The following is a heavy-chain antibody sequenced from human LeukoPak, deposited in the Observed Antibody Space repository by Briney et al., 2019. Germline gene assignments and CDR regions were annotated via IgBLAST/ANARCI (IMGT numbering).Heavy chain of an antibody. J-gene: IGHJ4*02. CDR3: ARDPGLDI. V-gene: IGHV3-48*02. CDR1: GFTFSSNS. Sequence: PGGSLRLSCEASGFTFSSNSMNWVRQAPGAGLEWISFISGSGSAMYYADSVKGRFTISRDNAENSLYLQMNSLRDDDTAVYYCARDPGLDIWGQGTLVTVSS. CDR2: ISGSGSAM.